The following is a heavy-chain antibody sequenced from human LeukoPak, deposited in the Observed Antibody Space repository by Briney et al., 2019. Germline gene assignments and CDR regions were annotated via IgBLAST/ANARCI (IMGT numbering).Heavy chain of an antibody. CDR3: ARTRIAAAVDY. D-gene: IGHD6-13*01. J-gene: IGHJ4*02. CDR1: GFTFSSYS. CDR2: ISSSSSYI. V-gene: IGHV3-21*01. Sequence: GGSLRLSCAASGFTFSSYSLSWVGQAPGKGLEWVSSISSSSSYIYYADSVKGRFTISRDNAKNSLYLQMNSLRAEDTAVYYCARTRIAAAVDYWGQGTLVTVSS.